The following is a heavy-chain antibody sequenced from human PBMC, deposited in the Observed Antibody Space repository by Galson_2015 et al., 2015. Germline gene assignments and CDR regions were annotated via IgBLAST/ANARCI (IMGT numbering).Heavy chain of an antibody. CDR3: ARLYSRSNYDFWSGYGGLLFDP. V-gene: IGHV3-23*01. J-gene: IGHJ5*02. CDR1: GFTFNNYA. CDR2: IGTSGGST. D-gene: IGHD3-3*01. Sequence: SLRLSCAASGFTFNNYAMTWVHQAPGKGLEWVSLIGTSGGSTYYADSVKGRFTISRDYFKKTLYLQMNSLRAEDTAVYYCARLYSRSNYDFWSGYGGLLFDPWGQGTQVTVSS.